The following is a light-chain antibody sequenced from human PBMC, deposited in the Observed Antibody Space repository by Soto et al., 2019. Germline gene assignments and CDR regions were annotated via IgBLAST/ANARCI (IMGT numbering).Light chain of an antibody. CDR2: EVN. CDR1: SSDVGGYNY. CDR3: SSYAGSSNV. Sequence: QSFLAQPPPASGSPGQSVAISCTGTSSDVGGYNYVSWYQQHPGKAPKLMIYEVNKRPSGVPDRFSGSKSGNTASLTVSGLQAEDEADYYCSSYAGSSNVFGTGTKVTV. J-gene: IGLJ1*01. V-gene: IGLV2-8*01.